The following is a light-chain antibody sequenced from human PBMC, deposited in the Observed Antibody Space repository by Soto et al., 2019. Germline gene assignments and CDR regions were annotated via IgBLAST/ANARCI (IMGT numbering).Light chain of an antibody. V-gene: IGKV3-15*01. CDR2: GAS. CDR3: QQYNNGPPWT. Sequence: EILLTQSPGTLSLSPGERATLSCRASQSVSSTYLAWYQQKPGQAPRLLIYGASTRATGIPARFSGSGSGTEFTLTISSLQSEDFAVYYCQQYNNGPPWTFGQGTKVDIK. CDR1: QSVSSTY. J-gene: IGKJ1*01.